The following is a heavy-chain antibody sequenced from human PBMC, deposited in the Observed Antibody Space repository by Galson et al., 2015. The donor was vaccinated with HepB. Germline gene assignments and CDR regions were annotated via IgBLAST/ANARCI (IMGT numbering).Heavy chain of an antibody. CDR3: ARDPVAGKLGLFDP. V-gene: IGHV3-21*01. CDR1: GFTFSSYS. CDR2: ISSSSSYI. Sequence: CAASGFTFSSYSMNWVRQAPGKGLEWVSSISSSSSYIYYADSVKGRFTISRDNAKNSLYLQMNSLRAEDTAVYYCARDPVAGKLGLFDPWGQGTLVTVSS. J-gene: IGHJ5*02. D-gene: IGHD3-10*01.